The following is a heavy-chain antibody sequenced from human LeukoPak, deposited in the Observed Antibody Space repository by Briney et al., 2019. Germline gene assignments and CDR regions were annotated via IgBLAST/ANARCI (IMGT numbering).Heavy chain of an antibody. CDR3: AKVFGEQQLVGDY. CDR2: ISGSDGST. D-gene: IGHD6-13*01. Sequence: QPGGSLGLSCAASELTVSNSYMSWVRQAPGKGLQWVSGISGSDGSTYYADSVKGRFTISRDSSKNTLYLQMSSLRAEDTAVYYCAKVFGEQQLVGDYWGQGTLVTVSS. CDR1: ELTVSNSY. J-gene: IGHJ4*02. V-gene: IGHV3-23*01.